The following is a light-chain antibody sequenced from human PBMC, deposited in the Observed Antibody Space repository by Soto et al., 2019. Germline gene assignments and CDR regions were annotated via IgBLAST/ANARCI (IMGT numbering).Light chain of an antibody. CDR1: QSVTSTS. CDR3: QHYVTSSIT. V-gene: IGKV3-20*01. J-gene: IGKJ5*01. CDR2: GAS. Sequence: ESVSTQSPCTLSLSPGERATLSCRASQSVTSTSLAWYQQKPGQAPRLLMYGASSRATGTPDRISGGGSGTDFTLTISRLEPEDFAVYYCQHYVTSSITFGQGTRLEIK.